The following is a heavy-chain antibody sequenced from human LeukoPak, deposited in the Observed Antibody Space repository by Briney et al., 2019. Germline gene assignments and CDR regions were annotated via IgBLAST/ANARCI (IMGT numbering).Heavy chain of an antibody. V-gene: IGHV4-59*01. D-gene: IGHD6-6*01. Sequence: SETLSLTCTVSGASITTYYWTWIRQPPGKGLEWIGYIYHSGSNNYNPSLKSRVIISLDTSRNQFSLRLSSVTAADTAVYFCAREYSTSSEGDYFDYWGQGSLVTVSS. CDR3: AREYSTSSEGDYFDY. J-gene: IGHJ4*02. CDR1: GASITTYY. CDR2: IYHSGSN.